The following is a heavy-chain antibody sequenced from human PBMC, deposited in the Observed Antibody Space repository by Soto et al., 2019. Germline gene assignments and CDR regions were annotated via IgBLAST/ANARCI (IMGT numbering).Heavy chain of an antibody. D-gene: IGHD6-13*01. CDR2: TYYRSKWYN. Sequence: SQTLSLTCAISGDSVSSNSAAWNWIRQSPSRGLKWLGRTYYRSKWYNDYAVSVKSRITINPDTSKNQLSLQLNSVTPEDTAVYYCARELRRGAAAGIYYFDYWGQGTLVTVSS. V-gene: IGHV6-1*01. CDR1: GDSVSSNSAA. CDR3: ARELRRGAAAGIYYFDY. J-gene: IGHJ4*02.